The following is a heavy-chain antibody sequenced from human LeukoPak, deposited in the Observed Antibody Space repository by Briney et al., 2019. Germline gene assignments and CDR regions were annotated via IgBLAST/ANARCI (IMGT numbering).Heavy chain of an antibody. J-gene: IGHJ4*02. CDR2: ITSNGGTT. CDR3: VKDASYYYDSSARDS. D-gene: IGHD3-22*01. Sequence: GGSLRLSCSASGFTFSSYIMHCARQAPGKGLEYISAITSNGGTTYYADSVKGRVTISRDNSKNTLYLQMSSLRPEDTAVYYCVKDASYYYDSSARDSWGQGTLVTVSS. V-gene: IGHV3-64D*09. CDR1: GFTFSSYI.